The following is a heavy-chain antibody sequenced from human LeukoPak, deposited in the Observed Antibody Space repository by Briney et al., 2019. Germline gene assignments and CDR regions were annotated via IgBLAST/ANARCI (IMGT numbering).Heavy chain of an antibody. Sequence: QTGGSLRLSCAASGFTFSSYAMNWVRQAPGKGLEWVSAISGSGSTTYYADSVKGRFTISRDNSKNTLYLQMNSLRDEDTAVYYYAKWGCSGGSCYPFDYWGQGTLVTVSS. CDR3: AKWGCSGGSCYPFDY. J-gene: IGHJ4*02. V-gene: IGHV3-23*01. CDR1: GFTFSSYA. D-gene: IGHD2-15*01. CDR2: ISGSGSTT.